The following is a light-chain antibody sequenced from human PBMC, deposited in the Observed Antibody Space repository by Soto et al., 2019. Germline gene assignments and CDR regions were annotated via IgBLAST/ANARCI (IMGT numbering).Light chain of an antibody. J-gene: IGKJ1*01. CDR3: QKYFSTPRT. V-gene: IGKV1-27*01. CDR2: DAS. Sequence: DIQMTQSPSSLSASVGDRVTITCRASQGISNYLAWYQQKPGRVPKLLIYDASTLHSGVPSRFSGSGSGTDFTLTISSLQPEDVATYYCQKYFSTPRTFGQGTKVEIK. CDR1: QGISNY.